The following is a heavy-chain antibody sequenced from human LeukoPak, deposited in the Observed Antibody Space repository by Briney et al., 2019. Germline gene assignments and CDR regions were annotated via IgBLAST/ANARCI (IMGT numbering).Heavy chain of an antibody. Sequence: GGSQRLSCAAPRLPFSDNAMHWVRQARGKGLEWVTVISYDGRGNEYAAFVKGRFTISRDNSQNTLYFQMDSLRTEDAALYFCVRATGNTNYFDYWGQGAWVTVSS. CDR1: RLPFSDNA. CDR2: ISYDGRGN. CDR3: VRATGNTNYFDY. J-gene: IGHJ4*02. V-gene: IGHV3-30*01. D-gene: IGHD1-1*01.